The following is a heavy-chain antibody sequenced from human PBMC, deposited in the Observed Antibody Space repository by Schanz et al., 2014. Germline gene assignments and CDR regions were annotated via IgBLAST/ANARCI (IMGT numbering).Heavy chain of an antibody. Sequence: QVHLVESGGGVVRPGGSLRLSCAASRFTFNAYDMYWIRQAPGKGLEWVALISHDGSNKNSADSVKGRFTISRDNSKNTLYLKLNSLRGDDTAIYYCVKGGTNTLDSWGQGTLVTVS. CDR3: VKGGTNTLDS. V-gene: IGHV3-30*18. CDR1: RFTFNAYD. J-gene: IGHJ4*02. CDR2: ISHDGSNK.